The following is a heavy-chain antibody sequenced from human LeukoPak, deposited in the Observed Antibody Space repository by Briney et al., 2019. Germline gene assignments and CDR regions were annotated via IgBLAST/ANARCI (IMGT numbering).Heavy chain of an antibody. CDR1: GGSISSYY. D-gene: IGHD3-10*01. J-gene: IGHJ6*03. CDR3: ARVGVRHYSYYYYYMDV. V-gene: IGHV4-59*08. Sequence: SETLSLTCTVSGGSISSYYWSWIRQPPGKGLEWIGYIYYSGSTNYNPSLKSRVTISVDTSKNQFSLKLSSVTAADTAVYYCARVGVRHYSYYYYYMDVWGKGTTVTVFS. CDR2: IYYSGST.